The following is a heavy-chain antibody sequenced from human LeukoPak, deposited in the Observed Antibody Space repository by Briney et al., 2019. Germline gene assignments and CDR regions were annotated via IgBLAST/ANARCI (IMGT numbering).Heavy chain of an antibody. J-gene: IGHJ4*02. V-gene: IGHV4-30-4*08. CDR1: GGSITSGDYY. D-gene: IGHD6-13*01. Sequence: PSETLSLTCTVSGGSITSGDYYWSWIRQPPGRGLEWIGYIYYSGSTYYNPSLKSRVTISVDTSKNQFSLKLSSVTAADTAVYYCARASAAGLYYFDYWGQGTLVTVSS. CDR2: IYYSGST. CDR3: ARASAAGLYYFDY.